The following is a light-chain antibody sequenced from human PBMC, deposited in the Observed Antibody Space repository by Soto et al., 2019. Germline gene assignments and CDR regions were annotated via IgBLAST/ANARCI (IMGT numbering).Light chain of an antibody. CDR3: QQYYSTPLT. V-gene: IGKV3-20*01. CDR2: GAS. CDR1: QNVRTNY. Sequence: EIVLTQSPGTLSLSPGERVTLSCRASQNVRTNYLAWYQQKPGQAPRLLIYGASSRATGIPDRFSGSGSGTDFTLTISSLQAEDVAVYYCQQYYSTPLTFGGGTKVDI. J-gene: IGKJ4*01.